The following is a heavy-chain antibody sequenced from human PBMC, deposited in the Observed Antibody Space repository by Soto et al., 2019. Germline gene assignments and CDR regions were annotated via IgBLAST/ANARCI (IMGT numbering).Heavy chain of an antibody. CDR1: GFSFSIYW. CDR3: AAGLSTRGYYMDA. J-gene: IGHJ6*03. CDR2: IITDGSST. Sequence: EVQLVESGGGLVQPGGSLILSCAASGFSFSIYWMHWVRQAPGKGLVWVSRIITDGSSTSYADSVNGRFTISRDNAKTTLYLQMNSLRAEDTAVYYCAAGLSTRGYYMDAWGKGTTVTVSS. D-gene: IGHD1-26*01. V-gene: IGHV3-74*01.